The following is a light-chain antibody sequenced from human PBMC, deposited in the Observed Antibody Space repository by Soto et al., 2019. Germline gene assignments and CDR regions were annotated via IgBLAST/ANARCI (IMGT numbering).Light chain of an antibody. Sequence: QSALTQPASVSGSPGQSITISCTGTSSDVGSYNLVSWYQQHPGKAPKLMIYEVSKRPSGVSNRFSVSKSGNTASLTSSGLQAEDEADYSCCSYAGSSTLGVFGGGTKLTVL. CDR1: SSDVGSYNL. V-gene: IGLV2-23*02. CDR3: CSYAGSSTLGV. CDR2: EVS. J-gene: IGLJ3*02.